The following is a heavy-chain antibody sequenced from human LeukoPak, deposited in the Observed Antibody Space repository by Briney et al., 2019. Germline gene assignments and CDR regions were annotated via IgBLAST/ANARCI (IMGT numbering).Heavy chain of an antibody. V-gene: IGHV1-46*01. CDR3: ARVEYSSGWYALGSGTDY. J-gene: IGHJ4*02. CDR1: GYTFTSYY. Sequence: ASVKVSCKASGYTFTSYYMHWVRQAPGQGLEWMGIINPSGGSTSYAQKFQGRVTMTRDTSTSTVYMELSSLRAEDTAVYYCARVEYSSGWYALGSGTDYWGQGTLVTVSS. D-gene: IGHD6-19*01. CDR2: INPSGGST.